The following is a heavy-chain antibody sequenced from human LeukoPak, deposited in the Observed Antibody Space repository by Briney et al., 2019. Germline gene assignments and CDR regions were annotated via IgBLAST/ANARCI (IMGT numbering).Heavy chain of an antibody. CDR3: ASLVGSGYFYDAFDI. J-gene: IGHJ3*02. D-gene: IGHD3-3*01. V-gene: IGHV4-59*08. Sequence: SETLSLTCTVSGGSISRYYWSWIRQPPGKGLEWIGYIYDSGSTHYNPSLGSRVTISIDMSKNQFSLKLSSVTAADTAVYYCASLVGSGYFYDAFDIWGQGTMVTVSS. CDR1: GGSISRYY. CDR2: IYDSGST.